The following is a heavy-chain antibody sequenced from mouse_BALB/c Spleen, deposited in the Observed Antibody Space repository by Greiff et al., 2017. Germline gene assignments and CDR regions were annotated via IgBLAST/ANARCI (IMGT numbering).Heavy chain of an antibody. CDR2: ISSGGST. D-gene: IGHD1-2*01. Sequence: EVKLVESGGGLVKPGGSLKLSCAASGFTFSSYAMSWVRQTPEKRLEWVASISSGGSTYYPDSVKGRFTISRDNARNILYQQMSSLRSEDTSMYYCARVTTATWDYWGQGTTLTVSS. CDR3: ARVTTATWDY. CDR1: GFTFSSYA. J-gene: IGHJ2*01. V-gene: IGHV5-6-5*01.